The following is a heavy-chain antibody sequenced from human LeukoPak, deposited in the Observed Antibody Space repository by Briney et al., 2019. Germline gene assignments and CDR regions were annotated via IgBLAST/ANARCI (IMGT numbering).Heavy chain of an antibody. Sequence: PSETLSLTCSVSGGSISSYYWSWIRQPPGKGLEWIGYIYYGGNTNYNPSLKSRVTISEDTSKNQISLKLSSVTAADTAVYYCARHSAGIAVAGMNYWGQGTLVTVSS. CDR3: ARHSAGIAVAGMNY. D-gene: IGHD6-19*01. J-gene: IGHJ4*02. V-gene: IGHV4-59*08. CDR2: IYYGGNT. CDR1: GGSISSYY.